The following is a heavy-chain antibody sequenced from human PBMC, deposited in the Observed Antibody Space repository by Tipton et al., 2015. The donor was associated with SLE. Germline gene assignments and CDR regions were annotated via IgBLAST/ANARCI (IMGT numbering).Heavy chain of an antibody. D-gene: IGHD5-12*01. CDR1: GYSISSGYY. Sequence: TLSLTCAVSGYSISSGYYWGWIRQPPGKGREWIGSIYHSGSTYYNPSLKSRVTISVDTSKNQFSLKLSSVTAADTAVYYCARGEGGGYSGYGLGYWGQGTLVTVSS. V-gene: IGHV4-38-2*01. CDR2: IYHSGST. CDR3: ARGEGGGYSGYGLGY. J-gene: IGHJ4*02.